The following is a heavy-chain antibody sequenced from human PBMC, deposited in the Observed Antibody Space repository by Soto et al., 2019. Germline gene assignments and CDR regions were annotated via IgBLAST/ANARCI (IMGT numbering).Heavy chain of an antibody. V-gene: IGHV3-7*01. CDR3: AADPRPQLVPIDY. CDR2: IKQDGGEK. CDR1: GFTFSIYW. Sequence: EVQLVESGGGLVQPGGSLTLSCAASGFTFSIYWMTWVRQAPGKGLEWVANIKQDGGEKYYVDSVKGRFTISRDNAENSLYLQMNSLRAEDTAMYYCAADPRPQLVPIDYWGQGTLVTVSS. D-gene: IGHD6-6*01. J-gene: IGHJ4*02.